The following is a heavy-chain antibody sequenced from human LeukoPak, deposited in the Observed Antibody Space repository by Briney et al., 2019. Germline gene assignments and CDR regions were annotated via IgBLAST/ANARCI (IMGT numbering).Heavy chain of an antibody. Sequence: SETLSLTCPVSGGSISSYYWSWIRQPAGKGLEWIGRIYTSGSTNYNPCLKSRVTMSVDTSKNQFSLKLSSVTAADTAVYYCAREGTRMDFDYWGQGTLVTVSS. J-gene: IGHJ4*02. V-gene: IGHV4-4*07. CDR1: GGSISSYY. CDR2: IYTSGST. CDR3: AREGTRMDFDY. D-gene: IGHD1-1*01.